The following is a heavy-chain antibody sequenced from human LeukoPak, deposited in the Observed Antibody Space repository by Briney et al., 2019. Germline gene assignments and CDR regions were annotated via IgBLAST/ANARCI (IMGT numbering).Heavy chain of an antibody. Sequence: GGSLRLSCVASGFTFNNYWMMWVRQTPGKGLEWGATIKQDGSDKNYVASVKGRFTISRDNAQNSLYLQMNSLRAGDTAIYYCTTRPWHDYYEYYMDVWGKGTTVTISS. CDR1: GFTFNNYW. D-gene: IGHD6-6*01. CDR3: TTRPWHDYYEYYMDV. V-gene: IGHV3-7*01. CDR2: IKQDGSDK. J-gene: IGHJ6*03.